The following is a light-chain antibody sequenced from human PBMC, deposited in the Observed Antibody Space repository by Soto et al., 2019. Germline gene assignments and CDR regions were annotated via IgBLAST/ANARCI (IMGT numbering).Light chain of an antibody. CDR2: DVS. Sequence: QPASVSGSPGQSITISCTGASGDVGGFDHVSWYQQHPGKVPRLLIYDVSSRPSGVSDRFSGSKSGNTASLTISGLQAEDEADYYCNSFTTTNTYVFGTGTQLTVL. J-gene: IGLJ1*01. CDR3: NSFTTTNTYV. V-gene: IGLV2-14*03. CDR1: SGDVGGFDH.